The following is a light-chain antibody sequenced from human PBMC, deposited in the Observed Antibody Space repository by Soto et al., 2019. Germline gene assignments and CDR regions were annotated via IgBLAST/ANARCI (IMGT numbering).Light chain of an antibody. Sequence: SYELTQPPSVSVAPGQTARITCGGNNIGSKSVHWYQQRPGQAPVLVLYVDSNRPSGIPERFSGSNSGSTATLTISSVEAGDEADDFCQVWDISGDQYLFGTGTKLTVL. CDR3: QVWDISGDQYL. V-gene: IGLV3-21*02. CDR1: NIGSKS. J-gene: IGLJ1*01. CDR2: VDS.